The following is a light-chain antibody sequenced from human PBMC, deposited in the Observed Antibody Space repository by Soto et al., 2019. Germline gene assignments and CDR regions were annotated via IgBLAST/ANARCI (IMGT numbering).Light chain of an antibody. CDR3: TSSTSGSLYV. Sequence: QSALTQPASVSGSPGQSITISCTGTSNDVGGYNHVSWYQQSPGKVPKLLIYNVSNRPSGVSDRFSGSKSGNTASLTISGLHAEDESDYFCTSSTSGSLYVFGTGTKLTVL. J-gene: IGLJ1*01. CDR1: SNDVGGYNH. CDR2: NVS. V-gene: IGLV2-14*01.